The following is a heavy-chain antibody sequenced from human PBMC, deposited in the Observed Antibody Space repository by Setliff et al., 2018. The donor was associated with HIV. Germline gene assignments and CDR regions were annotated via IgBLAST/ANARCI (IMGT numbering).Heavy chain of an antibody. CDR2: IDANTGTP. J-gene: IGHJ4*02. Sequence: ASVKVSCKASAFTFNIYAIHWVRQAPGQGLEWMGYIDANTGTPTYAQALSGRFVFSKNTLYLQMNSLRAEDTAVYYCAITYYYDSSGYYYWGQGTLVTVSS. V-gene: IGHV7-4-1*02. D-gene: IGHD3-22*01. CDR1: AFTFNIYA. CDR3: AITYYYDSSGYYY.